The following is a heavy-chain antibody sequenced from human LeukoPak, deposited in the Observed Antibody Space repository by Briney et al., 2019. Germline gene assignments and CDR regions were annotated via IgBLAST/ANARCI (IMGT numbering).Heavy chain of an antibody. V-gene: IGHV3-74*01. D-gene: IGHD1-26*01. J-gene: IGHJ4*02. CDR2: IDTDGSFT. CDR3: IRGTVGAPGNDY. Sequence: GGSLRLSCATSGFTFSSYWVHWVRQAPGKGLVWVSRIDTDGSFTSYADSVRGRFTISRDNAKNTLYLQMSSLRAEDTAVYYCIRGTVGAPGNDYWGQGTLVTVSS. CDR1: GFTFSSYW.